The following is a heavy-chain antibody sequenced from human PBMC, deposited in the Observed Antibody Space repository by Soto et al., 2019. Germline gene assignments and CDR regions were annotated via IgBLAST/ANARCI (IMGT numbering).Heavy chain of an antibody. CDR2: ISAYNGYT. CDR3: AREGSWPYYYYGMDV. D-gene: IGHD6-13*01. Sequence: QVQLVQSGDEVKKPGASVKVSCKASGYTFTTYGISWVRQAPGQGLEWMGWISAYNGYTKYAQNVQDRVSMTTDTPTSTAYMELTSLRSDDTAVYYCAREGSWPYYYYGMDVWGQGTTVTVSS. J-gene: IGHJ6*02. CDR1: GYTFTTYG. V-gene: IGHV1-18*01.